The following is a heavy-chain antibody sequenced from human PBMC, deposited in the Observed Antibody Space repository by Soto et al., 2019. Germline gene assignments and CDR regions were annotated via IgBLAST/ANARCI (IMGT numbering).Heavy chain of an antibody. Sequence: EVQLVESGGGLVQPGGSLRLSCAASGFTFSSYWMSWVRQAPGKGLEWVANIKQDGSEKYYVDSVKGRFTISRDNAKYSLYRQMNSLRAEDTAVYYCARDPRPGSWVQYGSFGWFDPWGQGTLVTVSS. D-gene: IGHD3-10*01. CDR3: ARDPRPGSWVQYGSFGWFDP. CDR2: IKQDGSEK. J-gene: IGHJ5*02. V-gene: IGHV3-7*01. CDR1: GFTFSSYW.